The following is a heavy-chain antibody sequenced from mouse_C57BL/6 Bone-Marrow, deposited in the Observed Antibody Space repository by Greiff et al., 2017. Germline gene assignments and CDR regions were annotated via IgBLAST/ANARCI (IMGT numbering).Heavy chain of an antibody. CDR1: GYTFTSYG. CDR3: ARWGDGYYDY. Sequence: QVQLQQSGAELARPGASVKLSCKASGYTFTSYGISWVKQRTGQGLEWIGEIYPRSGNTYYNEKFKGKATRTADKSSSTAYMELRSLTSDDSAVYFCARWGDGYYDYWGQGTTLTVSS. J-gene: IGHJ2*01. V-gene: IGHV1-81*01. CDR2: IYPRSGNT. D-gene: IGHD2-3*01.